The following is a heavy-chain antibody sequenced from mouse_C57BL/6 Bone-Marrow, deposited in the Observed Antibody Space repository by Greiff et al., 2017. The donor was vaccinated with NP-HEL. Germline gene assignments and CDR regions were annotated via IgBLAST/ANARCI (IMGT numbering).Heavy chain of an antibody. J-gene: IGHJ4*01. CDR1: GFNIKDDY. Sequence: DVKLVESGAELVRPGASVKLSCTASGFNIKDDYMHWVKQRPEQGLEWIGWIDPENGDTEYASKFQGKATITADTSSNTAYLQLSSLTSEDTAVYYCTRGTTVVGDYWGQGTSVTVSS. CDR3: TRGTTVVGDY. D-gene: IGHD1-1*01. CDR2: IDPENGDT. V-gene: IGHV14-4*01.